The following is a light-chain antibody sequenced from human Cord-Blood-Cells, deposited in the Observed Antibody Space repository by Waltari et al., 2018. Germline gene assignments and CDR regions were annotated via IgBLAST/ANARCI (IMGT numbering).Light chain of an antibody. CDR1: SSDVGSYNL. CDR3: CSYAGSSTWV. J-gene: IGLJ3*02. CDR2: EGS. V-gene: IGLV2-23*01. Sequence: QSALTQPASVSGSPGQSTTISCTGTSSDVGSYNLVSWYQQHPGKAPKLIIYEGSKRPSGVSNRFSGSKSGNTASLTISGRQAEEEADYYCCSYAGSSTWVFGGGTKLTVL.